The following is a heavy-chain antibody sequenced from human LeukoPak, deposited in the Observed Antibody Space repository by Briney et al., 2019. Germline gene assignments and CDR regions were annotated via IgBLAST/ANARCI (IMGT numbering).Heavy chain of an antibody. CDR1: GLTFSSYW. CDR2: IKQDGSEK. J-gene: IGHJ4*02. V-gene: IGHV3-7*01. CDR3: ARGQRGYIS. D-gene: IGHD5-18*01. Sequence: GGPLSLSCAPPGLTFSSYWMQWARKPQGKGLESVANIKQDGSEKYYLDSVKGRFTISRDNSKDSLYLQMNTLRAEDTAVYFCARGQRGYISWGQGTLVTVSS.